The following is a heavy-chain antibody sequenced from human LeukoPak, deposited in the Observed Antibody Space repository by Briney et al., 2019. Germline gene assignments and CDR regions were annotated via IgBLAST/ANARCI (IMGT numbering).Heavy chain of an antibody. CDR1: GYTFTSYG. J-gene: IGHJ6*02. Sequence: ASVKVSCKASGYTFTSYGISWVRQAPGQGLEWRGWICAYNGNTNYAQKLQGRVTMTTDTSTSTAYMELRSLRSDDTAVYYCARDKYCSSTSCPHYYYYYGMDVWGQGTTVTVSS. CDR2: ICAYNGNT. CDR3: ARDKYCSSTSCPHYYYYYGMDV. D-gene: IGHD2-2*01. V-gene: IGHV1-18*01.